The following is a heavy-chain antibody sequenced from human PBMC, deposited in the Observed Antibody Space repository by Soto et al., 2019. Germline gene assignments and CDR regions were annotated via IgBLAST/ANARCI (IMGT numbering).Heavy chain of an antibody. D-gene: IGHD5-12*01. CDR1: GGSISSYY. V-gene: IGHV4-59*01. Sequence: SETLSLTCTVSGGSISSYYWSWIRQPPGKGLEWIGYIYYSGSTNYNPSLKSRVTISVDTSKNQFSLKLSSVTAADTAVYYCAGDGEYSGYDSGGDAFDIWGQGTMVTVSS. CDR2: IYYSGST. CDR3: AGDGEYSGYDSGGDAFDI. J-gene: IGHJ3*02.